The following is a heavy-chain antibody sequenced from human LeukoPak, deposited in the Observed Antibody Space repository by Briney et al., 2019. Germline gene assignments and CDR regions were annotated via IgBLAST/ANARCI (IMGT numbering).Heavy chain of an antibody. D-gene: IGHD1-26*01. CDR1: GFTFSSYA. V-gene: IGHV4-59*08. Sequence: GSLRLSCAASGFTFSSYAMSWVRQAPGKGLEGIGYIYYIGSTYYNPSLKSRVTILVDTSKNQFSLDLRYVTAADPAVYYCARVSRPGATVCYFDFWGQGTLVTVSS. J-gene: IGHJ4*02. CDR3: ARVSRPGATVCYFDF. CDR2: IYYIGST.